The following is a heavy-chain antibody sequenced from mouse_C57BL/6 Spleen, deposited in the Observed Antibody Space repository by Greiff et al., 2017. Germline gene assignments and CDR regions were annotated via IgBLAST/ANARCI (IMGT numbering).Heavy chain of an antibody. D-gene: IGHD2-10*01. V-gene: IGHV1-69*01. Sequence: QVQLQQPGAELVMPGASVKLSCKASGYTFTSYWMHWVKQRPGQGLEWIGEIDPSDSYTNYNQKFKGKSTLTVDKSSSTAYMQLSSLTSEDSAVYYCSRRIPTFPYFDDWGQCTTLTVSS. J-gene: IGHJ2*01. CDR3: SRRIPTFPYFDD. CDR2: IDPSDSYT. CDR1: GYTFTSYW.